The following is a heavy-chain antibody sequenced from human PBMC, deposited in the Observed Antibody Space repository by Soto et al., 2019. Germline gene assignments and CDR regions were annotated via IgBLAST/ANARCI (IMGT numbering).Heavy chain of an antibody. CDR2: IWYDGSDK. D-gene: IGHD2-2*01. CDR3: ARDPENNYARMDV. J-gene: IGHJ6*02. CDR1: GFRFSSSG. V-gene: IGHV3-33*08. Sequence: PGGSLRLSCAASGFRFSSSGMHWVRQAPGKGLEWVAVIWYDGSDKYYADSVKGRFTISRDNSKNTLYLQMNSLRAEDTAVYYCARDPENNYARMDVWGQGTTVTVSS.